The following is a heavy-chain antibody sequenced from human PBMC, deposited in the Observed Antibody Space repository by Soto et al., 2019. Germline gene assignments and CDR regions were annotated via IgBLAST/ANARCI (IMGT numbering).Heavy chain of an antibody. D-gene: IGHD3-22*01. V-gene: IGHV1-18*01. Sequence: QVQLVQSGAEVKKPGASVKVSCKASGYTFTSYGISWVRQAPGQGLEWMGWISAYNGNTNYAQKLQGRVTMTTDTSTSKAYMELRSLRSDDTAVYYCARDEKDYYDSSGYYPPDYWGQGTLVTVSS. CDR1: GYTFTSYG. CDR2: ISAYNGNT. J-gene: IGHJ4*02. CDR3: ARDEKDYYDSSGYYPPDY.